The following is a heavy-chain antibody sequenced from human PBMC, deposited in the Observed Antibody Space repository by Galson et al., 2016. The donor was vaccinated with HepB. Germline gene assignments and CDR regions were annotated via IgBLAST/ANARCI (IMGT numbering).Heavy chain of an antibody. V-gene: IGHV1-18*01. J-gene: IGHJ4*02. D-gene: IGHD2-2*01. CDR1: GYTFINYA. CDR2: ISAYNGHT. Sequence: SVKVSCKASGYTFINYAISWVRQAPGQGLEWMAWISAYNGHTYYAQKLQGRVTMTTDTSTSTAFMELRSLRSDDTAVYYCARTTLDWRSSSCYDYWGQGTLVTVSS. CDR3: ARTTLDWRSSSCYDY.